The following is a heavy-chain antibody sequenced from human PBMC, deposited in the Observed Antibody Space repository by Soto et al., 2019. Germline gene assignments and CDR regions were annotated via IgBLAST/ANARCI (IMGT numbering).Heavy chain of an antibody. D-gene: IGHD3-10*01. CDR2: MYYSGST. CDR1: GGSINNYQ. V-gene: IGHV4-59*01. CDR3: ARVGYGSLIDY. Sequence: TSETLSLTCTVSGGSINNYQWSWIRQAPGKGLEWIGNMYYSGSTNYNPSLKSRVTISVDTSKNQFSLRLSSVTAADTAVYYCARVGYGSLIDYWGQGTLVTVSS. J-gene: IGHJ4*02.